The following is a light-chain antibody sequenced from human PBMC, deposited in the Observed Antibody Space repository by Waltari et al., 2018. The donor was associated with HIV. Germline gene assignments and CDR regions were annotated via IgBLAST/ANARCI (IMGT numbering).Light chain of an antibody. J-gene: IGLJ2*01. V-gene: IGLV3-25*03. CDR2: KDR. CDR1: ALSMQY. Sequence: SYELTQPPSLSVSPGQTARITCSGDALSMQYGYWYQQKPCQAPELVIYKDRERSSGIPERFSGSSSGTTVTLTISGAQAEDEAAYFCQSTDRSGSYIIFGGGTKLTVL. CDR3: QSTDRSGSYII.